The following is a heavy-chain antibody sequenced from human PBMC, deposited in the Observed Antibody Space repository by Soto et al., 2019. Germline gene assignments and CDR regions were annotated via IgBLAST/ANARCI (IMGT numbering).Heavy chain of an antibody. V-gene: IGHV4-34*01. D-gene: IGHD4-17*01. CDR2: INHSGST. CDR3: ARIIYGDHDY. Sequence: PSETLSLTCAVYGGSFSGYYWSWIRQPPGKGLEWIGEINHSGSTNYNPSLKSRVTISVDTSKNQFSLKLSSVTAADTAVYYCARIIYGDHDYWGQGTLVTVSS. J-gene: IGHJ4*02. CDR1: GGSFSGYY.